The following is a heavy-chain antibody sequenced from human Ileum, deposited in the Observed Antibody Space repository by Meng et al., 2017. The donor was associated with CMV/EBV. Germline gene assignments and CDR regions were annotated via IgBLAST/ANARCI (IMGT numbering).Heavy chain of an antibody. CDR2: ISANGGYA. J-gene: IGHJ4*02. CDR3: ARGLGGYNTAWYASEF. Sequence: QVQLVESRGGLVTSGGSLRLSCEVSGFTLGDYYMNWIRQAPGKGLEYVSYISANGGYANYAASVKGRFTISRDNAKNLLYLQMDNLRADDTAVYYCARGLGGYNTAWYASEFWGQGTLVTVSS. CDR1: GFTLGDYY. D-gene: IGHD6-19*01. V-gene: IGHV3-11*05.